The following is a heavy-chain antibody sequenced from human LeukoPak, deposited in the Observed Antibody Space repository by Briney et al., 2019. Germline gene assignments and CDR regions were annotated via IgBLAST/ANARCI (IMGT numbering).Heavy chain of an antibody. J-gene: IGHJ4*02. Sequence: ASQKGSCKVSGNTLTEIAIHWGRHAPGTGLECMGGFEPEDGDTIYAQKFQGRVTMTDDTSTDTAYMEVSSLRSEDTAVYYCTTLPWFNYWGQGSLVTVSS. D-gene: IGHD3-10*01. CDR3: TTLPWFNY. CDR2: FEPEDGDT. V-gene: IGHV1-24*01. CDR1: GNTLTEIA.